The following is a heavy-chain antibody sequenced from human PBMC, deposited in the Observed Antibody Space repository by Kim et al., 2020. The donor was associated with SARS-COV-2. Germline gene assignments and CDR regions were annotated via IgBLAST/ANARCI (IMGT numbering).Heavy chain of an antibody. CDR1: GITFTNYA. V-gene: IGHV3-23*01. Sequence: GGSLRPSCAASGITFTNYAMNWVRQAPGKGLEWVSAISGSGGSTYYADSVKGRFTISRDNSKNTLYLQMNSLRAEDTAVYYCAKGRLQYFDWLLLWGQGTLVTVSS. CDR3: AKGRLQYFDWLLL. D-gene: IGHD3-9*01. J-gene: IGHJ4*02. CDR2: ISGSGGST.